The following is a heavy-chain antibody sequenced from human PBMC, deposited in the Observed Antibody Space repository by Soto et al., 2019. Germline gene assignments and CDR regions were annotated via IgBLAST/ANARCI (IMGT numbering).Heavy chain of an antibody. CDR3: ARGEGYCSGGTCYRWFDP. V-gene: IGHV1-3*01. CDR2: INGGNGNT. Sequence: QVQLVQSGAEVKKPEASLKLSCKASGYTFTKYAMHWVRQAPGQRLEWMGWINGGNGNTKYSQKFQGRVTVSRDTSASTAYMELSSLRFEDTAVYYCARGEGYCSGGTCYRWFDPWGQGTLVTVSA. J-gene: IGHJ5*02. D-gene: IGHD2-15*01. CDR1: GYTFTKYA.